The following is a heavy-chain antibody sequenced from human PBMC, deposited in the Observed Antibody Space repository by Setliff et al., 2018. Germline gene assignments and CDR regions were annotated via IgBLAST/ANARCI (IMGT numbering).Heavy chain of an antibody. CDR2: ISPHNGNT. Sequence: ASVKVSCKTSGYALTDSVVSWVRQAPGQGLEWVGWISPHNGNTYYAPKFQGTVLMTADTSTTTAYLELRSLRSDDTAVYYCSRLVRFCTRIVCQRLSGDGYWGQGTLVTVSS. D-gene: IGHD3-10*01. CDR3: SRLVRFCTRIVCQRLSGDGY. J-gene: IGHJ4*02. V-gene: IGHV1-18*01. CDR1: GYALTDSV.